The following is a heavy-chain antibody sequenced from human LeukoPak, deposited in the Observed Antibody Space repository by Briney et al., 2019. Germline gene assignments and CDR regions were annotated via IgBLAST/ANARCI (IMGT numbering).Heavy chain of an antibody. D-gene: IGHD6-19*01. V-gene: IGHV3-13*01. CDR2: IGAAGDT. Sequence: GGSLRLSCAASGFTFSSYDMHWVRQPTGKGLEWVSSIGAAGDTYYPGSVKGRFTISRDNSKNTLYLQMNSLRAEDTAVYYCAKEVEVAGVAGAFDIWGQGTMVTVSS. CDR1: GFTFSSYD. CDR3: AKEVEVAGVAGAFDI. J-gene: IGHJ3*02.